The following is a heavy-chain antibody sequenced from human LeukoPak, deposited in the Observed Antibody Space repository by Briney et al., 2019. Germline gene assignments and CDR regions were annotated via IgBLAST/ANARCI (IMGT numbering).Heavy chain of an antibody. CDR1: GYTLTELS. J-gene: IGHJ4*02. CDR2: FYPEDGET. Sequence: ASVKVSCKVSGYTLTELSIHWVRQAPGKGLEWMGGFYPEDGETIYAQKFQGRVTMTEDTSADTAYMELSSLRSEDTAVYYCATGHDYVWGSYRYTGFDYWGQGTLVTVSS. CDR3: ATGHDYVWGSYRYTGFDY. V-gene: IGHV1-24*01. D-gene: IGHD3-16*02.